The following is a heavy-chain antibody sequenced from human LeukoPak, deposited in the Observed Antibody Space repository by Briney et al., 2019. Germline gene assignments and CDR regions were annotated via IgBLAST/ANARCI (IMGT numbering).Heavy chain of an antibody. D-gene: IGHD3-22*01. Sequence: PGGSLRLSCAASGFTFSTYDMHWVRQATGKGLEWVSGIGTAYYTHYPDSVKGRFTISRENAKNSFYLQMNSLTVGDTAVYYCARAGQWFSDAFDIWGQGTMVTVSS. J-gene: IGHJ3*02. CDR3: ARAGQWFSDAFDI. V-gene: IGHV3-13*01. CDR2: IGTAYYT. CDR1: GFTFSTYD.